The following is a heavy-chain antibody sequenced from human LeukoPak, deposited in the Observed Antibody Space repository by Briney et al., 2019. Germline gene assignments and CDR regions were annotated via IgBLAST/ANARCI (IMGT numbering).Heavy chain of an antibody. CDR2: ISSGTSYI. Sequence: PGGSLRLSCAASGFTFSSYWMSWVRQAPGKGLEWVSSISSGTSYIYYADSVKGRFTISRDNAKNSLYLQMNSLRAEDTAVYYCARAGGVVGAAPGSGDFDSWGQGTLVTVSS. CDR1: GFTFSSYW. J-gene: IGHJ4*02. D-gene: IGHD1-26*01. CDR3: ARAGGVVGAAPGSGDFDS. V-gene: IGHV3-21*01.